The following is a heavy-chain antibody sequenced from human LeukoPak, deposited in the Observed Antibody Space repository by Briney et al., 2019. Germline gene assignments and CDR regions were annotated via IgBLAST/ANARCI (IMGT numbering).Heavy chain of an antibody. Sequence: SVKVSCKAPGGTFSSYAISWVRQAPGQGLEWMGGIIPIFGTANYAQTFQGRVTITADESTSTAYMELSSLRSEDTAVYYCARDNYYDSSGYPYYFDYWGQGTLVTVSS. CDR1: GGTFSSYA. CDR3: ARDNYYDSSGYPYYFDY. D-gene: IGHD3-22*01. J-gene: IGHJ4*02. CDR2: IIPIFGTA. V-gene: IGHV1-69*13.